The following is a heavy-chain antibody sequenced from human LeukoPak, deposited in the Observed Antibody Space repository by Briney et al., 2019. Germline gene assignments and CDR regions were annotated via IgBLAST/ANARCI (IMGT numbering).Heavy chain of an antibody. J-gene: IGHJ5*02. D-gene: IGHD6-19*01. CDR1: GGSFSGYY. CDR3: ARGSVLYSSGRYMDLGWFDP. V-gene: IGHV4-34*01. Sequence: SETLSLTCAVYGGSFSGYYWSWIRQPPGKGLEWIGEINHSGSTNYNPSLKSRVTISVDTSKNQFSLKLSSVTAADTAVYYCARGSVLYSSGRYMDLGWFDPWGQGTLVTVSS. CDR2: INHSGST.